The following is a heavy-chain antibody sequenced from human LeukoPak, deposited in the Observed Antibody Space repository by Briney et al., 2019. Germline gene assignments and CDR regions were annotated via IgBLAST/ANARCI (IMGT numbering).Heavy chain of an antibody. CDR2: INHRRPS. D-gene: IGHD4-23*01. CDR1: GGSFSGYH. J-gene: IGHJ4*02. V-gene: IGHV4-34*01. Sequence: SETLSLTCAVSGGSFSGYHWNWIRQTPGRGLEWIGGINHRRPSNYNPSIESRVNISVDTYKNQFSLKLRSVTAADTAVYYCARDLTTGVTLPYYFDFWRRGTKVTVPS. CDR3: ARDLTTGVTLPYYFDF.